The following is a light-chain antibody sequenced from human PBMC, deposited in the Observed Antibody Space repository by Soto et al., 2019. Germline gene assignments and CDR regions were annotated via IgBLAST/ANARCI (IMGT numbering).Light chain of an antibody. CDR3: QQYGGSPLVT. CDR2: GAS. J-gene: IGKJ3*01. CDR1: HSVSSSY. Sequence: EIVLTQSPGTLSLSPGERATLSCRTSHSVSSSYLAWYQQKPGQAPRLLIYGASSRATGIPDRFSGSRSGTDFTLTISRLEPEDFAVYYCQQYGGSPLVTFGPGTKVDIK. V-gene: IGKV3-20*01.